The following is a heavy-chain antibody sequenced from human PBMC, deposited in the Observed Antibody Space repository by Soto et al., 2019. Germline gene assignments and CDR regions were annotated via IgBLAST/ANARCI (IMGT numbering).Heavy chain of an antibody. Sequence: PSETLSLTCAVYGGSFSGYYWSWIRQPPGKGLEWIGEINHSGSTNYNPSLKSRVTISVDTSKNQFSLKLSSVTAADTAVYYCARGLATRVHKSWGQGTLVTVSS. CDR2: INHSGST. CDR3: ARGLATRVHKS. V-gene: IGHV4-34*01. J-gene: IGHJ4*02. CDR1: GGSFSGYY. D-gene: IGHD1-26*01.